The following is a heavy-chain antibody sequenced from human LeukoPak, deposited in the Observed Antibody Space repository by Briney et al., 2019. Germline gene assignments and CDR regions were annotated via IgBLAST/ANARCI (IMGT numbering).Heavy chain of an antibody. J-gene: IGHJ4*02. Sequence: GGSLRLSCSASGFTFKTYSLHWVRQAPGKGLDYVSGISSDGLKTYYADSVKGRFIISRDNSKNTLYLQMISLGAEDSAVYHCVKDGRYFDWLLPFDYWGQGTLVTVSS. CDR2: ISSDGLKT. D-gene: IGHD3-9*01. V-gene: IGHV3-64D*06. CDR3: VKDGRYFDWLLPFDY. CDR1: GFTFKTYS.